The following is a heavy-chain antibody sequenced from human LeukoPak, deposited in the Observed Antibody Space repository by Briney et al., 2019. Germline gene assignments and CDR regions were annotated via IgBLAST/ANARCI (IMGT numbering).Heavy chain of an antibody. CDR3: ASNYDSSNYYGFDY. V-gene: IGHV3-21*01. D-gene: IGHD3-22*01. CDR1: GFTFSSYS. CDR2: ISSSSSYV. J-gene: IGHJ4*02. Sequence: GGSLRLSCAASGFTFSSYSMNWVRQAPGKGLEWVSSISSSSSYVYYADSVKGRFTISRDNAKNSLYLQMNSLRAEDTAVYYCASNYDSSNYYGFDYWGQGTLVTVSS.